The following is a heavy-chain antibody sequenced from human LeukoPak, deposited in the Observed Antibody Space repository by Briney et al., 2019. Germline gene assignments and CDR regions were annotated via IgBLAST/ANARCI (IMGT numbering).Heavy chain of an antibody. Sequence: PSETLSLTCAVYGGSFSGYYWSWIRQPPGKGLEWIGEINHSGSTNYNPSLKSRVTISVDTSKNQFSLKLSSVTAADTAVYHCARGYSSGWFPFDYWGQGTLVTVSS. CDR2: INHSGST. D-gene: IGHD6-19*01. J-gene: IGHJ4*02. CDR3: ARGYSSGWFPFDY. V-gene: IGHV4-34*01. CDR1: GGSFSGYY.